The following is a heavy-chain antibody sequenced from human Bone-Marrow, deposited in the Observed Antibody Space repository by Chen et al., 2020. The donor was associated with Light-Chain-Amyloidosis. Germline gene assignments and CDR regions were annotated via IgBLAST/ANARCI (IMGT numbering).Heavy chain of an antibody. J-gene: IGHJ4*02. Sequence: EVQLEQSGPEVKKPGESLKISCKGSGYTFPNYWIGWVRQMPGKGLEWMGVIYPDDADARYSPSLEVQVTISADNSITTAYLQWRSLKASDTAMYYCARRRDGYNFDYWGQGTLVTVSS. D-gene: IGHD5-12*01. CDR3: ARRRDGYNFDY. CDR2: IYPDDADA. CDR1: GYTFPNYW. V-gene: IGHV5-51*01.